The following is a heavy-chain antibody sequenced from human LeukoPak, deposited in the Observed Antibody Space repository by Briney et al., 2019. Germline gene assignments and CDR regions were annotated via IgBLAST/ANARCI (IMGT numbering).Heavy chain of an antibody. D-gene: IGHD4-17*01. V-gene: IGHV4-39*01. Sequence: PSETLSLTCTVSGGSISSSSYYWGWIRQPPGKGLEWIGSIYYSGSTYYNPSLKSRVTISVDTSKNQFSLKLSSVTAADTAVYYCARARATVIHYYYYYVDVWGKGTTVTVSS. J-gene: IGHJ6*03. CDR3: ARARATVIHYYYYYVDV. CDR1: GGSISSSSYY. CDR2: IYYSGST.